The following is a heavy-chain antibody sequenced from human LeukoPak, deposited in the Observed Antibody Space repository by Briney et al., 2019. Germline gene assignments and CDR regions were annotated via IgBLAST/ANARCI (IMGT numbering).Heavy chain of an antibody. V-gene: IGHV4-38-2*02. CDR2: IYHSGST. J-gene: IGHJ3*02. CDR1: GYSISSGYY. D-gene: IGHD1-26*01. CDR3: ARHSLGIVGAGSLGDAFDI. Sequence: SETLSLTCTVSGYSISSGYYWGWIRQPPGKGLEWIGSIYHSGSTYYNPSLKSRVIISVDTSKNQFSLKLSSVTAADTAVYYCARHSLGIVGAGSLGDAFDIWGQGTMVTVSS.